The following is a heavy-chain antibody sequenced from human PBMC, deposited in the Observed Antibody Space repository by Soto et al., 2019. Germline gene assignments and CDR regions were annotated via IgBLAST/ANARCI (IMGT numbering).Heavy chain of an antibody. D-gene: IGHD1-26*01. CDR2: ISDSGSLT. CDR1: GFTFSAYY. Sequence: PGGSLRLSCAAPGFTFSAYYMSWIRQAPGKGLEWVSYISDSGSLTHYGDSVKGRFTISRDNAKASLYLQMDSLRAEDTAIYYCARALVLGVGALSQWGQGTLVTVSS. V-gene: IGHV3-11*01. J-gene: IGHJ4*02. CDR3: ARALVLGVGALSQ.